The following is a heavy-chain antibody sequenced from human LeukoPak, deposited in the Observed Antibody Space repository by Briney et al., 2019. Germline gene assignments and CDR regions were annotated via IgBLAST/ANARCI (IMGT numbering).Heavy chain of an antibody. J-gene: IGHJ4*02. CDR1: GFTFSSYS. V-gene: IGHV3-21*01. CDR2: ISSSSSYI. D-gene: IGHD1-20*01. Sequence: PGGSLRLSCAASGFTFSSYSMNWVRQAPGKGLEWVSSISSSSSYIYYADSVKGRFTISRDNAKNSLYLQMNSLRAEDTAVYYCARANYNWNYVDYWGQGTLVTVSS. CDR3: ARANYNWNYVDY.